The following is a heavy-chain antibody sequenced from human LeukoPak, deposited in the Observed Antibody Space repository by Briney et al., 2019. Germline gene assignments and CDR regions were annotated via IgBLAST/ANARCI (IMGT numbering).Heavy chain of an antibody. CDR1: GGSISSSSYY. V-gene: IGHV4-39*07. J-gene: IGHJ4*02. Sequence: SETLSLTCTVSGGSISSSSYYWGWIRQPPGKGLEWIGSIYYSGSTYYNPSLKSRVTISVDTSKHQFSLKLSSVTAADTAVYYCARGGDYYDSSGYYTRLFDYWGQGTLVTVSS. D-gene: IGHD3-22*01. CDR2: IYYSGST. CDR3: ARGGDYYDSSGYYTRLFDY.